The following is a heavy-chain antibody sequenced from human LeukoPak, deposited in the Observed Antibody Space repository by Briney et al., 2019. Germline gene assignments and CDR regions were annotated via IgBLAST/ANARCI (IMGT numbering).Heavy chain of an antibody. Sequence: GGSLRLPCAASGFTFSSYAMHWVRQAPGKGLEWVAVISYDGSNKYYADSVKGRFTISRDNSKNTLYLQMNSLRAEDTAVYYCARGGYSSGWYLWVTGGVDYWGQGTLVTVSS. CDR1: GFTFSSYA. CDR2: ISYDGSNK. V-gene: IGHV3-30-3*01. J-gene: IGHJ4*02. D-gene: IGHD6-19*01. CDR3: ARGGYSSGWYLWVTGGVDY.